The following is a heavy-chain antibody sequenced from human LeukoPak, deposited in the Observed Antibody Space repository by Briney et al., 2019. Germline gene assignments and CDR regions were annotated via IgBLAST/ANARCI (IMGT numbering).Heavy chain of an antibody. D-gene: IGHD2-15*01. V-gene: IGHV1-2*02. CDR2: INPSSGGP. CDR1: GYTFTDYY. CDR3: ARGDSDGTHH. J-gene: IGHJ1*01. Sequence: ASVKVSCKASGYTFTDYYIHWVRPAPGQGFEWMGWINPSSGGPNYAPKFQGRVTLTRDTSISTTYMELSSLRSDDTAVYYCARGDSDGTHHWGQGTLVTVSS.